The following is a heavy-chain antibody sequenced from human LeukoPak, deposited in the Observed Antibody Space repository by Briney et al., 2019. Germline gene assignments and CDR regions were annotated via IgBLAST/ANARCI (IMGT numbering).Heavy chain of an antibody. CDR2: INPNSGGT. V-gene: IGHV1-2*02. J-gene: IGHJ5*02. D-gene: IGHD2-15*01. CDR1: GYTFTGYY. CDR3: ARDSRYCSGGSCYPNWFDP. Sequence: ASVKVSCKASGYTFTGYYMHWVRQAPGQGLEWMGWINPNSGGTNYAQKFQGRVTMTRGTSISTAYMELSRLRSDDTAVYYCARDSRYCSGGSCYPNWFDPWGQGTLVTVSS.